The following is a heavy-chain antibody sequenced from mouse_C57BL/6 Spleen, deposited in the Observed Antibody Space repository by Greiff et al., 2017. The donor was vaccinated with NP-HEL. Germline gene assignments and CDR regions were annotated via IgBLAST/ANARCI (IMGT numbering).Heavy chain of an antibody. CDR1: GFSLTSYG. D-gene: IGHD2-1*01. J-gene: IGHJ3*01. CDR2: IWGVGST. CDR3: ASTYGNYVPFAY. Sequence: VQLVESGPGLVAPSQSLSITCTVSGFSLTSYGVDWVRQSPGKGLEWLGVIWGVGSTNYNSALKSRLSISKDHSKSQVFLKMNSLQTDDTAMYYCASTYGNYVPFAYWGQGTLVTVSA. V-gene: IGHV2-6*01.